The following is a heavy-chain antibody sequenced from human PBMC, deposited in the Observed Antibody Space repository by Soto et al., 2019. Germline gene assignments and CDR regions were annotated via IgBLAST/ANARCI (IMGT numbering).Heavy chain of an antibody. CDR1: GFTFSSYA. V-gene: IGHV3-30-3*01. Sequence: GGSLRLSCAASGFTFSSYAMHWVRQAPGKGLEWVAVISYDGSNKYYADSVKGRFTISRDNSKNTLYLQMNSLRAEDTAVYYCARGSSSSSWGQGTLVTVSS. J-gene: IGHJ5*02. D-gene: IGHD6-6*01. CDR3: ARGSSSSS. CDR2: ISYDGSNK.